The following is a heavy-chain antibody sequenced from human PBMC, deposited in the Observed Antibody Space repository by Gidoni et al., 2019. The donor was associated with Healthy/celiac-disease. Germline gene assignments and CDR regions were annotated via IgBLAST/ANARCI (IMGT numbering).Heavy chain of an antibody. CDR2: ISYDGSNK. CDR3: AKVETKSYCSSTSCYLYYYYGMDV. CDR1: GFTSSRYG. J-gene: IGHJ6*02. V-gene: IGHV3-30*18. D-gene: IGHD2-2*01. Sequence: QVQLVASGGGVVQPGRSLRLSCAASGFTSSRYGMLWVRQAPGKGLEWVAVISYDGSNKYYADSVKGRFTISRDNSKNTLYLQMNSLRAEDTAVYYCAKVETKSYCSSTSCYLYYYYGMDVWGQGTTVTVSS.